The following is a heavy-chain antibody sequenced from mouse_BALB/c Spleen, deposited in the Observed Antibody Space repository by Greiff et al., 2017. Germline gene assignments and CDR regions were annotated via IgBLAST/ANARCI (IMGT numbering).Heavy chain of an antibody. D-gene: IGHD2-3*01. CDR2: IYPYNGGT. CDR1: GYTFTDYN. Sequence: VQLKQSGPELVKPGASVKISCKASGYTFTDYNMHWVKQSHGKSLEWIGYIYPYNGGTGYNQKFKSKATLTVDNSSSTAYMELRSLTSEDSAVYYCARFYDYWYFDVWGAGTTVTVSS. CDR3: ARFYDYWYFDV. V-gene: IGHV1S29*02. J-gene: IGHJ1*01.